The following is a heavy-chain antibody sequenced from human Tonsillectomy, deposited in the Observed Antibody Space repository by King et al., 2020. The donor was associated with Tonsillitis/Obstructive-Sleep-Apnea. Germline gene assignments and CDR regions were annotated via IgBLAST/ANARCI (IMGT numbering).Heavy chain of an antibody. CDR3: AEDQCRCGSCYSGY. J-gene: IGHJ4*02. CDR1: GYTFTGYY. Sequence: VQLVESGAEVKKPGASVKVSCKASGYTFTGYYMHWVRQAPGQGREWMGWINPNTGDTHYAQKLQGRVTMTRDTSISTAYMELSRLRSDDTAVYYCAEDQCRCGSCYSGYGGQGTLVTVSS. V-gene: IGHV1-2*02. CDR2: INPNTGDT. D-gene: IGHD2-15*01.